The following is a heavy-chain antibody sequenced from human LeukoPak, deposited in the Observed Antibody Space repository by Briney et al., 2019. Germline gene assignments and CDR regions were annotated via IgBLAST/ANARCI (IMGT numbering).Heavy chain of an antibody. Sequence: GESLKISCKGSGYSFTSYWIAWVRQMPGKGLEWMGIIYPGDSDTRNSPSFQGQVTISADKSISTAYLQWSSLKASDTAMYYCARHLYGSGTQTSDRYYMDVWGKGTTVTISS. CDR1: GYSFTSYW. V-gene: IGHV5-51*01. CDR3: ARHLYGSGTQTSDRYYMDV. J-gene: IGHJ6*03. CDR2: IYPGDSDT. D-gene: IGHD3-10*01.